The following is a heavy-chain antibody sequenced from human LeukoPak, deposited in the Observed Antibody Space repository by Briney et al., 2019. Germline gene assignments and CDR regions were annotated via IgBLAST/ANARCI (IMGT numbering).Heavy chain of an antibody. CDR1: GYTLTQLS. CDR2: FDPEDGET. D-gene: IGHD2-2*01. J-gene: IGHJ5*02. V-gene: IGHV1-24*01. Sequence: ASVKVSCKASGYTLTQLSMHWVRQAPGKGLEWMGGFDPEDGETIYAQKFQGRVTMTEDTSTDTAYMELSSRRSEDTAVYYCATVGCSSTSCYATYWFDPWGQGTLVTVSS. CDR3: ATVGCSSTSCYATYWFDP.